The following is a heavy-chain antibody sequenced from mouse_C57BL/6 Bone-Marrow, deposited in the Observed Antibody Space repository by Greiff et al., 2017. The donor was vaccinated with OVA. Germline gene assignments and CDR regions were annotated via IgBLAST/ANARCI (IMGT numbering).Heavy chain of an antibody. Sequence: EVHLVESGGDLVMPGGSLKLSCAASGFTFSSYGMSWVRQTPDKRLEWVATISSGGSYTYYPDSVKGRFTISRDNAKNTLYLQMSSLKSEDTAMYYCARRFYGSSSSWFAYWGQGTLVTVSA. V-gene: IGHV5-6*01. CDR3: ARRFYGSSSSWFAY. J-gene: IGHJ3*01. D-gene: IGHD1-1*01. CDR1: GFTFSSYG. CDR2: ISSGGSYT.